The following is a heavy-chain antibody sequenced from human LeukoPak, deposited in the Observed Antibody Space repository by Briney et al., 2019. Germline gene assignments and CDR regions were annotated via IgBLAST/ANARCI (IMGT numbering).Heavy chain of an antibody. D-gene: IGHD6-6*01. J-gene: IGHJ6*03. V-gene: IGHV3-53*01. CDR3: ARDVIAARLGYYYYYMGV. CDR1: GFTVSSNY. CDR2: IYSGGST. Sequence: PGGSLRLSCAASGFTVSSNYMSWVRQAPGKGLEWVSVIYSGGSTYYADSVKGRFTISRDNSKNTLYLQMNSLRAEDTAVYYCARDVIAARLGYYYYYMGVWGKGTTVTVSS.